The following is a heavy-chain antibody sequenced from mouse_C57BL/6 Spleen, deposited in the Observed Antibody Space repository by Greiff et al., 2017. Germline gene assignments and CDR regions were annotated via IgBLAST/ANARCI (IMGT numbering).Heavy chain of an antibody. CDR2: INPSTGGT. D-gene: IGHD3-2*02. J-gene: IGHJ2*01. Sequence: EVQLQQSGPELVKPGASVKISCKASGYSFTGYYMNWVKQSPEKSLEWIGEINPSTGGTTYNQKFKAKATLTVDKSSSTAYMQLKSLTSEDSAVYYCARSGQLRLLPYYFDYWGQGTTLTVSS. CDR3: ARSGQLRLLPYYFDY. CDR1: GYSFTGYY. V-gene: IGHV1-42*01.